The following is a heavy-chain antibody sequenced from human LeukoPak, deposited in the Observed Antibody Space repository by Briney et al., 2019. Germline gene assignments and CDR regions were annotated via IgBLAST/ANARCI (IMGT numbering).Heavy chain of an antibody. J-gene: IGHJ4*02. CDR1: GYTFTNYD. D-gene: IGHD5-18*01. V-gene: IGHV1-8*01. Sequence: ASVKVSCKPSGYTFTNYDINRVRQATGQGLEWMGWMNPNSGNTGFAQKFRGRVTMTRNTSITTAYMELSSLRSEDTAVYYCARSPYDTATPLDYWGQGTLVTVSS. CDR3: ARSPYDTATPLDY. CDR2: MNPNSGNT.